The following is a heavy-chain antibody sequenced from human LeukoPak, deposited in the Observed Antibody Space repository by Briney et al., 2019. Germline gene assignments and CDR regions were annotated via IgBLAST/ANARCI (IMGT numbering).Heavy chain of an antibody. D-gene: IGHD3-22*01. V-gene: IGHV3-30*18. J-gene: IGHJ4*02. CDR3: AKGAIVVRY. CDR2: ISYGGSNK. Sequence: GGSLRLSCAASGFTFSSYGMHWVRQAPGKGLEWVAVISYGGSNKYYADSVKGRFTISRDNSKNTLYLQMNSLRAEDTAVYYCAKGAIVVRYWGQGTLVTVSS. CDR1: GFTFSSYG.